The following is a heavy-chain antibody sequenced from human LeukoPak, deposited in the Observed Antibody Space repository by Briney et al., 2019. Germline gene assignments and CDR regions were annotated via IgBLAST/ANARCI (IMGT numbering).Heavy chain of an antibody. Sequence: ASVKVSCKASGYTFTGYYMLWVRQAPGHRLEWTGGVRPNSGGTNYAQKFQGRVTMTRDMSISTAYMELSRLRSDDTAVHYCARYPRTRVWDQLSNWFDPWGQGTLVTVSS. J-gene: IGHJ5*02. V-gene: IGHV1-2*02. D-gene: IGHD2-2*01. CDR2: VRPNSGGT. CDR1: GYTFTGYY. CDR3: ARYPRTRVWDQLSNWFDP.